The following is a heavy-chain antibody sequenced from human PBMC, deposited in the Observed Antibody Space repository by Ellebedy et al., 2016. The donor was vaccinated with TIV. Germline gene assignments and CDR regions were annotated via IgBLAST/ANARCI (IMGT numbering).Heavy chain of an antibody. J-gene: IGHJ3*02. CDR3: ANAEPQFEDAFDI. CDR2: ISYDGSNK. V-gene: IGHV3-30*18. CDR1: GFTFSSYG. D-gene: IGHD1-14*01. Sequence: GGSLRLXXAASGFTFSSYGMHWVRQAPGKGLEWVAVISYDGSNKYYADSVKGRFTISRDNSKNTLYLQMNSLRAEDTAVYYCANAEPQFEDAFDIWGQGTMVTVSS.